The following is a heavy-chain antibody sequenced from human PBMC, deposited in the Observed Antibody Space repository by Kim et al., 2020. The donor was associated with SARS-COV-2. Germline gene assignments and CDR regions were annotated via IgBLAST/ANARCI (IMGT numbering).Heavy chain of an antibody. CDR2: IHVGGHT. V-gene: IGHV4-4*02. D-gene: IGHD3-3*01. CDR1: GGSISSSYW. CDR3: VRGTDSYDDVLSGSWVLKFFRY. Sequence: SETLSLTCALSGGSISSSYWWGWVRQTPGKGPEWVGEIHVGGHTNYSPSLRSRVTMSIDKSKNEVSLNMKSVTAADTAVYFCVRGTDSYDDVLSGSWVLKFFRYGGQGTLVTVSA. J-gene: IGHJ1*01.